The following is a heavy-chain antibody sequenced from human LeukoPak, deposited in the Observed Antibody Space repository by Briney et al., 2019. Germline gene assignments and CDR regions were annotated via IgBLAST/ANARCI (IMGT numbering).Heavy chain of an antibody. V-gene: IGHV4-31*03. Sequence: PSETLSLTCTVSGGSISSGGYYWSWIRQHPGKGLEWIGYIYYSGSTNSNPSLRGRVTISVDTSNNQFSLKLSSVTAADTAVYHCARQLAAAGYYFDYWGQGTLVTVS. CDR1: GGSISSGGYY. CDR2: IYYSGST. J-gene: IGHJ4*02. CDR3: ARQLAAAGYYFDY. D-gene: IGHD6-13*01.